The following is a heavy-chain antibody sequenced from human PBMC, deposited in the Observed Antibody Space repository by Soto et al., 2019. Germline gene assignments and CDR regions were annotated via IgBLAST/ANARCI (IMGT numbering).Heavy chain of an antibody. CDR2: IIPIFGTA. Sequence: QVQLVQSGAEVKKPGSSVKVSCKASGGTFSSYAISWVRQAPGQGLEWMGGIIPIFGTANYAQKFQGRVTITADESTSTAYMELSSLRSEDTAVYYCARIRRYGRLVPDYDAFDIWGQGTMVTVSS. CDR1: GGTFSSYA. V-gene: IGHV1-69*12. D-gene: IGHD4-17*01. CDR3: ARIRRYGRLVPDYDAFDI. J-gene: IGHJ3*02.